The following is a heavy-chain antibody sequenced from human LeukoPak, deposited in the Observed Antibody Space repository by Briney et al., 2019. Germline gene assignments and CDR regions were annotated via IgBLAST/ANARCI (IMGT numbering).Heavy chain of an antibody. Sequence: PSETLSLTCTVSGGSISSYYWSWIRQPPGKGLEWIGYIYYSGSTNYNPSLKSRVTISVDTSKNQFSLKLSSVTAADTAVYYCARANLRAHDAFDIWGQGTMVTVSS. D-gene: IGHD5/OR15-5a*01. CDR3: ARANLRAHDAFDI. CDR2: IYYSGST. CDR1: GGSISSYY. J-gene: IGHJ3*02. V-gene: IGHV4-59*01.